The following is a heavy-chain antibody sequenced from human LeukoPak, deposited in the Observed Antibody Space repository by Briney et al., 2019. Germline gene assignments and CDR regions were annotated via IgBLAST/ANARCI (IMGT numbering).Heavy chain of an antibody. CDR3: ASPYYDSSGYYPEIPFDI. CDR2: IYHSGST. D-gene: IGHD3-22*01. Sequence: SGTLSLTCAVSGGSISSSNWWSWVRQPPGKGLEWIGEIYHSGSTNYNPSLKSRVTISVDTSKNQFSLKLSSVTAADTAVYYCASPYYDSSGYYPEIPFDIWGQGTMVTVSS. V-gene: IGHV4-4*02. CDR1: GGSISSSNW. J-gene: IGHJ3*02.